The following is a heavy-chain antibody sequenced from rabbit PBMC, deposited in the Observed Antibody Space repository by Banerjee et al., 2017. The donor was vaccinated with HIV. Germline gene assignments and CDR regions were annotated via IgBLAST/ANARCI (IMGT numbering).Heavy chain of an antibody. CDR3: AREHSYADYGDFSL. Sequence: QEQLVESGGGLVTLGGSLKLTCKASGIDFSSSYYMCWGRQARGKGLEWMACIYTGSGAATYYATWAKGRFSISKASSTTVSLQMTSLTAADTATYFCAREHSYADYGDFSLWGQGTLVTVS. V-gene: IGHV1S45*01. D-gene: IGHD2-1*01. CDR2: IYTGSGAAT. CDR1: GIDFSSSYY. J-gene: IGHJ4*01.